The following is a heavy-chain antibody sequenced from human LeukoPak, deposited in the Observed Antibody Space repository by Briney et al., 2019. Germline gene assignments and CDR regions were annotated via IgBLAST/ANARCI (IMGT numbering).Heavy chain of an antibody. CDR3: ARFAAGGSYYYYMDV. D-gene: IGHD6-25*01. V-gene: IGHV3-74*01. J-gene: IGHJ6*03. CDR2: INPDDGST. CDR1: GFTFRKYW. Sequence: GGSLRLSCAASGFTFRKYWLHWVRQAPGKGLVWVSRINPDDGSTSYADSVKGRFTISRDNAKNSLYLQMNSLRADDTAVYYCARFAAGGSYYYYMDVWGKGTTVTVSS.